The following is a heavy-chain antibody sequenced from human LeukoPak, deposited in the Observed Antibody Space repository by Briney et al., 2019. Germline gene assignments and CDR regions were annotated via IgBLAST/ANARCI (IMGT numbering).Heavy chain of an antibody. J-gene: IGHJ4*02. CDR1: GFTLSSYG. Sequence: PGGSLRLSCAASGFTLSSYGMHWVRQAPGKGLEWVAVISYDGSNKYYADSVKGRFTISRDNSKNTLYLQMNSLRAEDTAVYYCAREGYMAMVLDYWGQGTLVTVSS. V-gene: IGHV3-30*19. D-gene: IGHD5-18*01. CDR2: ISYDGSNK. CDR3: AREGYMAMVLDY.